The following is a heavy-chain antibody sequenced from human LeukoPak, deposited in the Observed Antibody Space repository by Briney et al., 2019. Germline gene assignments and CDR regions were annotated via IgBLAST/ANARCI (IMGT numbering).Heavy chain of an antibody. J-gene: IGHJ4*02. D-gene: IGHD2-15*01. Sequence: SETLSLTCTVSGGSVSSSSYHWGWIRQPPGKGLEWIGSVFYSRSTYYNPSLKSRVTMSVDTSKNQFSLKLSSVIAADTAVYYCARLWSTDCSGGSCPHQPNYWGQGTLVTVSS. V-gene: IGHV4-39*01. CDR2: VFYSRST. CDR1: GGSVSSSSYH. CDR3: ARLWSTDCSGGSCPHQPNY.